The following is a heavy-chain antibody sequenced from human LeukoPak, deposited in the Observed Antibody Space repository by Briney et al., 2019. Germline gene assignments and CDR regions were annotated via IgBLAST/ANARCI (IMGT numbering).Heavy chain of an antibody. J-gene: IGHJ4*02. CDR1: GGSISSYH. CDR3: ARVGDWNDLVY. D-gene: IGHD1-1*01. V-gene: IGHV4-59*01. Sequence: PSETLSLTCTVSGGSISSYHWSWIRQTPGKGLEWIGYILYSGTTTNYNPSLKSRVTISVDTSKNQFSLKLSSVTAADTAVYYCARVGDWNDLVYWGQGTLVTVSS. CDR2: ILYSGTTT.